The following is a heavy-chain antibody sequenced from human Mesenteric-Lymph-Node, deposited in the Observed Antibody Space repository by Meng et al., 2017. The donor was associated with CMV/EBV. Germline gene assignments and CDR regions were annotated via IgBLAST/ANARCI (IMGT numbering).Heavy chain of an antibody. CDR3: ARDAGTGYSSGWYLGMYYYYYGMDV. J-gene: IGHJ6*02. D-gene: IGHD6-19*01. CDR2: ISYDGSNK. CDR1: GFTFSNAW. V-gene: IGHV3-30*03. Sequence: GESLKISCAASGFTFSNAWMSWVRQAPGKGLEWVAVISYDGSNKYYADSVKGRFTISRDNSKNTLYLQMNSLRAEDTAVYYCARDAGTGYSSGWYLGMYYYYYGMDVWGQGTTVTVSS.